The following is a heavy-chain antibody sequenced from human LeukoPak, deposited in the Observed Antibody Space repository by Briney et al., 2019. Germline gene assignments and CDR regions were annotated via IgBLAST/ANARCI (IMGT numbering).Heavy chain of an antibody. CDR2: ISSSSSTV. D-gene: IGHD3-10*01. V-gene: IGHV3-48*02. J-gene: IGHJ4*02. Sequence: GGSRRLSCAASGFTFSRYSMNWVRQAPGKGLEWVSYISSSSSTVYYADSLKGRFTISRDNAKNSLYLQMNSLRDEDTAVYYCARAQTYYGSGSYLYWGQGTLVTVSS. CDR1: GFTFSRYS. CDR3: ARAQTYYGSGSYLY.